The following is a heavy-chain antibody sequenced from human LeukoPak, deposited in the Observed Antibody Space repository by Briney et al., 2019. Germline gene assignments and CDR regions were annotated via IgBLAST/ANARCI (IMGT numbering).Heavy chain of an antibody. D-gene: IGHD3-22*01. J-gene: IGHJ4*02. Sequence: SETLSLTCTVSGGSLNSNSYYWGWLRQPPGKGLEWIANIYYSGSTSYNPSLRSRVTISVDTSKNQFSLRLTSVTAADTAVYYCARADNLFDSSGYYWTVWGQGTLVTGSS. CDR3: ARADNLFDSSGYYWTV. CDR2: IYYSGST. CDR1: GGSLNSNSYY. V-gene: IGHV4-39*07.